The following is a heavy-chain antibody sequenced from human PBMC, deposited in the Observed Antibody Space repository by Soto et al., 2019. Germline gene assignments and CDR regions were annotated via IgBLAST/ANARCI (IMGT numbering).Heavy chain of an antibody. CDR3: TTDSYFTLKLVRFDY. Sequence: SETLSLTCAVYGGSFSGYYWSWIRQPPGKGLEWIGEINHSGSTNYNPSLKSRVTISVDTSKNQFSLKLSSVTAADTAVYYCTTDSYFTLKLVRFDYWGLGTLVTVSS. CDR1: GGSFSGYY. J-gene: IGHJ4*01. D-gene: IGHD3-22*01. CDR2: INHSGST. V-gene: IGHV4-34*01.